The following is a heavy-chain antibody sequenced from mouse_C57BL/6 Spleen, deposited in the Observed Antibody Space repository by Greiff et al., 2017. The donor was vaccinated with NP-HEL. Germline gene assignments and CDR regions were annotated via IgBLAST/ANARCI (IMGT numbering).Heavy chain of an antibody. CDR1: GFNIKDYY. CDR3: ARAGYQFYFDY. J-gene: IGHJ2*01. V-gene: IGHV14-2*01. CDR2: IDPEDGET. Sequence: VQLQQSGAELVKPGASVKLSCTASGFNIKDYYMHWVKQRTEQGLEWIGRIDPEDGETKYAPKFQGKATITADTSSNTAYLQLSSLTSEDTAVYYCARAGYQFYFDYWGQGTTLTVSS. D-gene: IGHD2-2*01.